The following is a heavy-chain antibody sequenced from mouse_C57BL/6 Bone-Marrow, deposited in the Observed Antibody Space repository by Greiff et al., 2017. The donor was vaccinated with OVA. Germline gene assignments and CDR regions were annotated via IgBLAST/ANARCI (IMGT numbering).Heavy chain of an antibody. CDR3: ARSVFAY. CDR1: GYTFTSYW. J-gene: IGHJ3*01. V-gene: IGHV1-50*01. Sequence: QVQLQQPGAELVKPGASVKLSCKASGYTFTSYWMQWVNQRPGQGLEWIGEIDPSDSYTNYNQKFKGKATLTVDKSSSTAYMQLSSLTSEDSAVYDCARSVFAYWGRGTLVTVSA. CDR2: IDPSDSYT.